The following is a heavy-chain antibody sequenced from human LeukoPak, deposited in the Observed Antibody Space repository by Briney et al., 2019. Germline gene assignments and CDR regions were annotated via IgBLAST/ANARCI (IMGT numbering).Heavy chain of an antibody. CDR2: IGTAGDT. D-gene: IGHD2-2*01. V-gene: IGHV3-13*01. J-gene: IGHJ4*02. CDR1: GFTFSSYD. Sequence: PGGSLRLSCAASGFTFSSYDMHWVRQATGKGLEWVSAIGTAGDTYYPGSVKGRFTISRENAKNSLYLQMNSLRAGDTAVYYCAVARGKYQLLRLDYWGQGTLVTVSS. CDR3: AVARGKYQLLRLDY.